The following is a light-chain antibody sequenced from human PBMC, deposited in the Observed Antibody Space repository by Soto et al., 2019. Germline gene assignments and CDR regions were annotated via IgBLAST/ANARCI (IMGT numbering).Light chain of an antibody. CDR1: QSVSSN. J-gene: IGKJ1*01. Sequence: IVMTQSPATLSVSPGERATLSCRASQSVSSNLAWYQQKPDQAPRLLIYGASTRATGIPARFSGSGSGTAFTLTISGLQSEDFAVYYCQQYNTWPPWTFGQGTKVEIK. CDR2: GAS. V-gene: IGKV3-15*01. CDR3: QQYNTWPPWT.